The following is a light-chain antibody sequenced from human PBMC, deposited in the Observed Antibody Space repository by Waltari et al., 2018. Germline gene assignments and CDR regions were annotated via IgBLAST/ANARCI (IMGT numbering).Light chain of an antibody. J-gene: IGLJ2*01. CDR2: EKN. V-gene: IGLV1-51*02. Sequence: QPVLTQPPSVSAAAGQTVTLPCSGSSSNVGGNYVAWYQHLPRTAPRLLIYEKNIRPSGIPDRFSGSKSGTSATLGITGLQTGDEADYYCGTWDSSLSVVVFGGGTKLTVL. CDR1: SSNVGGNY. CDR3: GTWDSSLSVVV.